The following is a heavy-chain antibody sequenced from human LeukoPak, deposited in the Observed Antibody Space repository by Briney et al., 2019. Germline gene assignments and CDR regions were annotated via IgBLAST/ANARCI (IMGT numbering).Heavy chain of an antibody. CDR3: ARIQIAAAGTNFDY. V-gene: IGHV3-48*04. Sequence: GGSLRLSCAASGFTFGSYSMNWVRRAPGKGLEWVSYISSSSSTIYYADSVKGRFTISRDNAKNSLYLQMNSLRAEDTAVYYCARIQIAAAGTNFDYWGQGTLVTVSS. D-gene: IGHD6-13*01. CDR1: GFTFGSYS. J-gene: IGHJ4*02. CDR2: ISSSSSTI.